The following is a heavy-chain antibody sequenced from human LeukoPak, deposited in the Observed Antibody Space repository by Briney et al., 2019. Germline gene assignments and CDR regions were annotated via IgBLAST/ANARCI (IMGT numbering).Heavy chain of an antibody. V-gene: IGHV4-39*07. Sequence: PSETLSLTCTVSGGSISSSSYYWGWIRQPPGKGLEWIGSIYYSGSTYYNPSLKSRVTISVDTSKNQFSLKLSSVTAADTAVYYCARGDPVWSGQGLRVNINWFDPWGQGTLVTVSS. CDR2: IYYSGST. CDR1: GGSISSSSYY. D-gene: IGHD3-3*01. CDR3: ARGDPVWSGQGLRVNINWFDP. J-gene: IGHJ5*02.